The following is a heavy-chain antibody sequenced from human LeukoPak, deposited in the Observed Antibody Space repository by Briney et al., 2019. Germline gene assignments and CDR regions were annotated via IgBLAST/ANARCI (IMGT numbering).Heavy chain of an antibody. CDR1: GFTFSSYS. V-gene: IGHV3-48*04. J-gene: IGHJ4*02. CDR3: AKEFYDSSGYYYGLGFDY. D-gene: IGHD3-22*01. Sequence: GGSLRLSCAASGFTFSSYSMNWVRQAPGKGLEWVSYISSSSSTIYYADSVKGRFTISRDNAKNSLYLQMNSLRAEDTAVYYCAKEFYDSSGYYYGLGFDYWGQGTLVTVSS. CDR2: ISSSSSTI.